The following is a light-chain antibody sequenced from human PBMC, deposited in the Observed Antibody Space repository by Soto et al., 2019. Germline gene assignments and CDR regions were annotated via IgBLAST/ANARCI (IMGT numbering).Light chain of an antibody. Sequence: DIQLTQSPSFLSASVGDRVTITCRASQGFSNSLAWYQQKPGKAPKLLIYAASTLQSGVPSRFSGSGSGTEFPHTISSLQPVDFATYYCQQPDSYPCTFGQGTKLEIK. J-gene: IGKJ2*02. V-gene: IGKV1-9*01. CDR2: AAS. CDR3: QQPDSYPCT. CDR1: QGFSNS.